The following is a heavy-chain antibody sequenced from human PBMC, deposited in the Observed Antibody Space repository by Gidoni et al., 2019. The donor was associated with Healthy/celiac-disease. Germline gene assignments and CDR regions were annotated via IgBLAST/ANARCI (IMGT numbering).Heavy chain of an antibody. CDR1: GFTFSSYA. V-gene: IGHV3-23*01. D-gene: IGHD1-26*01. J-gene: IGHJ3*02. Sequence: EVQLLESGGCLVQPGGSLRLSCAASGFTFSSYAMSWVRQAPGKGLELVAAISGSGGSTYYADAVKGRFTSSRDNSKNTLYLQMNSLRAEDTAVYYCAGRVGLHDAFDIWGQGTMVTVSS. CDR3: AGRVGLHDAFDI. CDR2: ISGSGGST.